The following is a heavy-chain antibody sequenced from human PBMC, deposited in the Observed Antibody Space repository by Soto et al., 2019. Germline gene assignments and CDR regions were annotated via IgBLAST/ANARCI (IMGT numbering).Heavy chain of an antibody. Sequence: GGSLRLSCAASGFTFSSYSMNWVRQAPGKGLEWVSSISSSSYIYYADSVKGRFTISRDNAKNSLYLQMNSLRAEDTAVYYCARDTLAYCGGDCYSAFDIWGQGTMVTVSS. CDR3: ARDTLAYCGGDCYSAFDI. V-gene: IGHV3-21*01. D-gene: IGHD2-21*02. CDR2: ISSSSYI. J-gene: IGHJ3*02. CDR1: GFTFSSYS.